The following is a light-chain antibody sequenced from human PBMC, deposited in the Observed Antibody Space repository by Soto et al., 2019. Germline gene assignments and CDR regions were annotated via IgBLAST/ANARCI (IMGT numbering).Light chain of an antibody. CDR3: QHYNNLLG. J-gene: IGKJ4*01. CDR2: GAS. CDR1: PSVRSN. V-gene: IGKV3-15*01. Sequence: EIVMTQSPATLSVSPGERVTLSCRASPSVRSNLALYQQKPGQVPRVLIYGASTRAIGIPDRFSGSGSGTEFTLTISGMQSEDFAVYYCQHYNNLLGFGGGTNVDLK.